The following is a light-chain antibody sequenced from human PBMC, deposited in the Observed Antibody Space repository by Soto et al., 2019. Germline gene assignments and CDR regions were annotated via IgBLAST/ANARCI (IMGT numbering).Light chain of an antibody. CDR1: QSIDNW. CDR3: QEYNSY. V-gene: IGKV1-5*03. J-gene: IGKJ4*01. Sequence: QMTQSPHTLSASVGDRVTITCRASQSIDNWLAWYQHKPGKPPKLLIYRASSLETGVPSRFSGSGSGTEFSLTISNLQPDDSATYYCQEYNSYFGGGTKVEIK. CDR2: RAS.